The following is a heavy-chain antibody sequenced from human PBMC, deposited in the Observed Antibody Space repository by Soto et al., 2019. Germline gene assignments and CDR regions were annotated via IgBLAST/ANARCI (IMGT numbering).Heavy chain of an antibody. J-gene: IGHJ4*02. V-gene: IGHV1-18*01. CDR1: GYTFTSYG. D-gene: IGHD6-19*01. Sequence: QVQLVQSGAEVKKPGASVKVSCKASGYTFTSYGISWVRQAPGQGLEWMGWISAYNGNTNYAQKLQGRVTMTTDTSTSTAYMELRSLRFDDTAVYYCARSPVAGTGFGGDPEYYFDYWGQGTLVTVSS. CDR2: ISAYNGNT. CDR3: ARSPVAGTGFGGDPEYYFDY.